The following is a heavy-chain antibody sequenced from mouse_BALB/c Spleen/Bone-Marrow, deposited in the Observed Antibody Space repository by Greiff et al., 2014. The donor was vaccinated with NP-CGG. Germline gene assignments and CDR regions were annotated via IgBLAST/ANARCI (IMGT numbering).Heavy chain of an antibody. V-gene: IGHV4-1*02. J-gene: IGHJ3*01. CDR1: GFDFSRYW. CDR3: ARPETGSWFAY. D-gene: IGHD4-1*01. CDR2: INPDSSMI. Sequence: VQLQQPGGGLVQPGGSLKISCAVSGFDFSRYWMNWVRQAPGKGLEWIGEINPDSSMINYTPSLKDKFIISRDNAKNTLFPQMSKVKSEDTALYYCARPETGSWFAYWGQGTLVTVSA.